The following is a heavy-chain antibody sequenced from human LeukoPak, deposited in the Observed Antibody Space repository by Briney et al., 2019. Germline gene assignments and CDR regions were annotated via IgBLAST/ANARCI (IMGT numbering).Heavy chain of an antibody. D-gene: IGHD3-16*01. J-gene: IGHJ4*02. CDR2: VYSTGHT. V-gene: IGHV4-39*01. CDR1: GDSLYY. Sequence: SETLSLTCTVSGDSLYYWGWIRQPPGKGLEWIGSVYSTGHTNYNLSLKSRVAMSIDTSKNQLSLKLTSVTAADTAMYYCARHHTSSKPIDYWGQGTLVTVSS. CDR3: ARHHTSSKPIDY.